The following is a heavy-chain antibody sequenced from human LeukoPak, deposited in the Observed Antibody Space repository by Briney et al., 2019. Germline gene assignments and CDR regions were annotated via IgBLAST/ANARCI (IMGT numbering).Heavy chain of an antibody. D-gene: IGHD6-13*01. CDR2: ISGSGVST. CDR1: GFTFSSYA. CDR3: AKGASTWFYFDY. V-gene: IGHV3-23*01. J-gene: IGHJ4*02. Sequence: GGSLRLSCAASGFTFSSYAMNWVRQAPGKGLEWVSGISGSGVSTFYADSVKGRFTISRDNSKNTLYLQMNSLRAEDTAVYYCAKGASTWFYFDYWAREPWSPSPQ.